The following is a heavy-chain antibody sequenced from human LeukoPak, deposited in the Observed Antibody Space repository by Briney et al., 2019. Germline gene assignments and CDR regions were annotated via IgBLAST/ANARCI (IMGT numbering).Heavy chain of an antibody. Sequence: PGGSLRLSCAASGFTFDDYAMHWVRQAPGKGLEWVSGISWNSGSIGYADSVKGRFTISRDNAKNSLYLQMSSLRAEDTALYYCAKDEAGPGGTLDYWGQGTLVTVSS. V-gene: IGHV3-9*01. CDR3: AKDEAGPGGTLDY. CDR1: GFTFDDYA. CDR2: ISWNSGSI. J-gene: IGHJ4*02.